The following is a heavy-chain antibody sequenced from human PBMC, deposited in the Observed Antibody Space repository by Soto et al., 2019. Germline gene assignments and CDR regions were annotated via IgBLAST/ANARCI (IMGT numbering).Heavy chain of an antibody. D-gene: IGHD4-4*01. CDR3: EKAYSNYEFDY. CDR2: FDPEDGET. J-gene: IGHJ4*02. V-gene: IGHV1-24*01. Sequence: ASVKVSCKVSGYTLTELSMHWVRQAPGKGLEWMGGFDPEDGETIYAQKFQGRVTMTEDTSTDTAYIELSSMRSEDTDVYYCEKAYSNYEFDYWGQGNLVTVSS. CDR1: GYTLTELS.